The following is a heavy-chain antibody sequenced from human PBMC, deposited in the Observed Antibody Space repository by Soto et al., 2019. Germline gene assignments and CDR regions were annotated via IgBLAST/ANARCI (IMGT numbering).Heavy chain of an antibody. CDR3: AKTPYGDSPYHFDY. D-gene: IGHD4-17*01. Sequence: PGGSLRLSCAASGFTLTNYAMSWVRQAPGKGLEWVSGIGGSGDNTHYADSVKGRFTISRDNSKNTLYLQMNSLRAEDTALYYCAKTPYGDSPYHFDYWGQGTLVTVSS. CDR1: GFTLTNYA. V-gene: IGHV3-23*01. CDR2: IGGSGDNT. J-gene: IGHJ4*02.